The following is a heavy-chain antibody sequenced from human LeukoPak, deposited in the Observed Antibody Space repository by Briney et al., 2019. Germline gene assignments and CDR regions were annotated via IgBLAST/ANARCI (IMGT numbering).Heavy chain of an antibody. CDR2: CRNKANSYTT. D-gene: IGHD3-10*01. Sequence: GGSLRLSCAASGFTFSDHYMDWVRQAPGKGLEWVGRCRNKANSYTTEYAASVEGRFTISRDDSKNSLYLQMNGLKAEDTAVYYCAGEAGSYGPVVYWGQGTLVTVSS. V-gene: IGHV3-72*01. CDR1: GFTFSDHY. J-gene: IGHJ4*02. CDR3: AGEAGSYGPVVY.